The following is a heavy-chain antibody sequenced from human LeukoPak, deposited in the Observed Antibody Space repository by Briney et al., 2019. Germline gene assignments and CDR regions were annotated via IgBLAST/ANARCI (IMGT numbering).Heavy chain of an antibody. D-gene: IGHD3-22*01. V-gene: IGHV1-18*01. CDR2: ISAYNGNT. CDR3: ARDLYYYDSSGNYAFDI. CDR1: GYTFTSYD. Sequence: GASVKVSCKASGYTFTSYDISWVRQAPGQGLEWMGWISAYNGNTNYAQKLQGRVTMTTDTSTSTAYMELRSLRSDVTAVYYCARDLYYYDSSGNYAFDIWGQGTMVTVSS. J-gene: IGHJ3*02.